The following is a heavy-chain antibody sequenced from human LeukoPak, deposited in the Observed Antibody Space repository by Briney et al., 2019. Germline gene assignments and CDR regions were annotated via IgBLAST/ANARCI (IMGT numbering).Heavy chain of an antibody. Sequence: GGSLRLSCAASGFTFSSYSMNWVRQAPVKGLEWVSSISSSSSYIYYADSVKGRFTISRDNAKNSLYLQMNSLRAEDTAVYYCARDRKNEWLLRYDAFDIWGQGTMVTVSS. D-gene: IGHD3-22*01. CDR1: GFTFSSYS. V-gene: IGHV3-21*01. CDR2: ISSSSSYI. J-gene: IGHJ3*02. CDR3: ARDRKNEWLLRYDAFDI.